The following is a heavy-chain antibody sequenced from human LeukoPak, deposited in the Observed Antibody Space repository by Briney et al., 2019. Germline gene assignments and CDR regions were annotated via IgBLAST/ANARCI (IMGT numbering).Heavy chain of an antibody. J-gene: IGHJ4*02. V-gene: IGHV5-51*01. CDR2: IYPGDSDT. CDR1: GYSFTSYW. Sequence: GESLKISCKGSGYSFTSYWFGWVRQMPGKGLEWMGIIYPGDSDTRYSPSFQGQVTISADKSISTAYLQWSSLKASDTAMYYCARCYYDSSGYCVYWGQGTLVTVSS. D-gene: IGHD3-22*01. CDR3: ARCYYDSSGYCVY.